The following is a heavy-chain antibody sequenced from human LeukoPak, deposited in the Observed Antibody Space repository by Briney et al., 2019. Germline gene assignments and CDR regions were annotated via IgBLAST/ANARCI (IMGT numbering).Heavy chain of an antibody. CDR1: GFTFSSYD. Sequence: PGGPLRLSCAASGFTFSSYDMHWVRQATGKGLEWVSAIGTAGDTYYPGSVKGRFTISRENAKNSLYLQMNSLRAGDTAVYYCARALRDTGAFDIWGQGTMVTVSS. V-gene: IGHV3-13*01. CDR2: IGTAGDT. CDR3: ARALRDTGAFDI. D-gene: IGHD1-14*01. J-gene: IGHJ3*02.